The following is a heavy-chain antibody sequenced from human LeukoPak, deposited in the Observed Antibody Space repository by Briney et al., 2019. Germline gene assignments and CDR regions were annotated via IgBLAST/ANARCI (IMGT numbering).Heavy chain of an antibody. CDR3: ARVRWELLGSGGYYYMDV. V-gene: IGHV3-23*01. Sequence: GGSLRLSCAASGFTFSSYAMSWVRQAPGKGLEWVSAISGSGGSTYYADSVKGRFTISRDNSKNTLYLQMNSLRAEDTAVYYCARVRWELLGSGGYYYMDVWGKGTTVTVSS. J-gene: IGHJ6*03. CDR1: GFTFSSYA. CDR2: ISGSGGST. D-gene: IGHD1-26*01.